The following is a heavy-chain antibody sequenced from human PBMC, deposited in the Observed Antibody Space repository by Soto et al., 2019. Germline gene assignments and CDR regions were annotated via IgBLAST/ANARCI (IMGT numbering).Heavy chain of an antibody. CDR1: GFTFSSYA. V-gene: IGHV3-30-3*01. D-gene: IGHD2-2*01. CDR3: AGGGYCTSTSCYLNGFDP. J-gene: IGHJ5*02. Sequence: QVQLVESGGGVVQPGRSLRLSCAASGFTFSSYAMHWVRQAPGKGLEWVALISYDGSNKYYADSVKGRFTISRDNPKNTLYMHINSLRAEDTAVYYCAGGGYCTSTSCYLNGFDPCGQGTLVSVSS. CDR2: ISYDGSNK.